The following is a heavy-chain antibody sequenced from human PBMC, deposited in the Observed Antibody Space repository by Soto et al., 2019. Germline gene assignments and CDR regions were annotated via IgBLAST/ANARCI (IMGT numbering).Heavy chain of an antibody. CDR1: GGSISTYY. V-gene: IGHV4-4*07. Sequence: SETLSLTCTVSGGSISTYYWSWIRQPAGKGLEWIGRIYASGSTNYNPSLKSRVTMSVATSKNQFSLKLSSVTAADTAVYYCARGGMVIIPTAKAFDYCGQGTLVTVYS. J-gene: IGHJ4*02. D-gene: IGHD2-2*01. CDR3: ARGGMVIIPTAKAFDY. CDR2: IYASGST.